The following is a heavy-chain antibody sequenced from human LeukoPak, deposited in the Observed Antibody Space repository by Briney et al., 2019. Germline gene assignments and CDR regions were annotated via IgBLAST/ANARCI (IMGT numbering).Heavy chain of an antibody. J-gene: IGHJ6*03. D-gene: IGHD6-13*01. V-gene: IGHV3-48*03. CDR1: EFTFRSYE. Sequence: GGSLRLSCAASEFTFRSYEMKWFRQAPGKGLDWFSYISSSGSTIYYADSVKGRFTISSDNAKNSLYLQMNSLRAEDTAVYYCAGVVEAAATPIYYMDVWGKGTTVTVSS. CDR2: ISSSGSTI. CDR3: AGVVEAAATPIYYMDV.